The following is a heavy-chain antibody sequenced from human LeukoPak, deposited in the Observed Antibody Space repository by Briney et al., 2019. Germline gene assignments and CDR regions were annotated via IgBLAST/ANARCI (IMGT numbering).Heavy chain of an antibody. CDR3: AKDSLADIDY. V-gene: IGHV3-30*02. J-gene: IGHJ4*02. D-gene: IGHD3-16*01. CDR2: IRHDGTIT. Sequence: PGGSLRLSCAASGFTFSSYGMYWARQAPGKGLEFVAFIRHDGTITYYADSVKGRSTVSRDNSKNTMYLQMHSLRAEDTAVYYCAKDSLADIDYWGQGTLVTVSS. CDR1: GFTFSSYG.